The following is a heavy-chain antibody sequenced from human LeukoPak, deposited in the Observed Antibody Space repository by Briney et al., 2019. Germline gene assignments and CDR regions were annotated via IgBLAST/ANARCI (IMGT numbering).Heavy chain of an antibody. V-gene: IGHV4-34*01. J-gene: IGHJ4*02. CDR3: ARAATLYYYGSGENYYFDY. CDR1: GGSFSGYY. CDR2: INHSGST. D-gene: IGHD3-10*01. Sequence: SETLSLTCAVYGGSFSGYYWSWIRQPPGKGLEWIGEINHSGSTNYNPSLKSRVTISVDTSRNQFSLKLSSVTAADTAVYYCARAATLYYYGSGENYYFDYWGQGTLVTVSS.